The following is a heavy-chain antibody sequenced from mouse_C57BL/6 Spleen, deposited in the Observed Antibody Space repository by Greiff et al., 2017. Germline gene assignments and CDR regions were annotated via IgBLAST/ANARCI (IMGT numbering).Heavy chain of an antibody. J-gene: IGHJ1*03. Sequence: EVQGVESGGGLVKPGGSLKLSCAASGFTFSSYAMSWVRQTPEKRLEWVATISDGGSYTYYPDNVKGRFTISRDNAKNNLYLQMSHLKSEDTAMYYCARDLDYYGSSSGVWGTGTTVTVSS. V-gene: IGHV5-4*01. D-gene: IGHD1-1*01. CDR3: ARDLDYYGSSSGV. CDR2: ISDGGSYT. CDR1: GFTFSSYA.